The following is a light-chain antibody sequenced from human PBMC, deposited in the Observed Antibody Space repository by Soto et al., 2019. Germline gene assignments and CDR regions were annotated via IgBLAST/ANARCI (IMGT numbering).Light chain of an antibody. CDR2: DVD. CDR1: SSDVGGYKY. Sequence: QSVLTQPASVSGSPGQSITISCTGTSSDVGGYKYVSWYQHHPGKAPKLMIYDVDNRPSGVSNRFSGSKSGNTASLTISGLQAEDEADYYCSSYTSSSTRVFGGGTKLTVL. V-gene: IGLV2-14*01. CDR3: SSYTSSSTRV. J-gene: IGLJ3*02.